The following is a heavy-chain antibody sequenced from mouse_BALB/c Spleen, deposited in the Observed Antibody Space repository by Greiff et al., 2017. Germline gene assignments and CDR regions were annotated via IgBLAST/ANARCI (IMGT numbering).Heavy chain of an antibody. V-gene: IGHV1S81*02. J-gene: IGHJ2*01. CDR2: INPSNGGT. CDR3: TREGNFDY. Sequence: VKLVESGADLVKPGASVKLSCKASAYTFTSYYMYWVKQRPGQGLEWIGEINPSNGGTNFNEKFKSKATLTVDKSSSTAYMQLSSLTSEDSAVYYCTREGNFDYWGQGTTLTVSS. CDR1: AYTFTSYY.